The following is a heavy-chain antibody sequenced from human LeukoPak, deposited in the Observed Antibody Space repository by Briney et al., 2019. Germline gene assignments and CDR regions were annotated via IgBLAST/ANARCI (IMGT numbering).Heavy chain of an antibody. V-gene: IGHV1-2*02. Sequence: GASVKVSCKASGYTFTSYGISWVRQAPGQGLEWMGWINPNSGGTNYAQKFQGRVTMTRDTSISTAYMELSRLRSDDTAVYYCARTNRYSGRFPGYWGQGTLVTVSS. CDR1: GYTFTSYG. CDR3: ARTNRYSGRFPGY. CDR2: INPNSGGT. D-gene: IGHD1-26*01. J-gene: IGHJ4*02.